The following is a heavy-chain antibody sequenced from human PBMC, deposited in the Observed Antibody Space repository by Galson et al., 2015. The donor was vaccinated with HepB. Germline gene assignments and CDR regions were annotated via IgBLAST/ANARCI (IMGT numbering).Heavy chain of an antibody. J-gene: IGHJ3*02. CDR1: GYTFTSYG. CDR3: ARDVSLAAAGTHDAFDI. Sequence: SVKVSCKASGYTFTSYGISWVRQAPGQGLEWMGWISAYNGNTNYAQKLQGRVTMTTDTSKSTAYMELRSLGSDDTAVYYCARDVSLAAAGTHDAFDIWGQWTTVTVAS. CDR2: ISAYNGNT. D-gene: IGHD6-13*01. V-gene: IGHV1-18*01.